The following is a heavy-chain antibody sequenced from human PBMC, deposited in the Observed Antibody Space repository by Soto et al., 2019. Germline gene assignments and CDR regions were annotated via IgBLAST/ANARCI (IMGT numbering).Heavy chain of an antibody. Sequence: QVQLVQSGAEEKKPGASVKVSCKASGYTFTSYAMHWVRQAPGQRLEWMGWINAGNGNTKYSQKFQGRVTITRDTSASTAYMELSSLRSEDTAVYHCASNRLGTTPYGMDVWGQGTTVTVSS. J-gene: IGHJ6*02. V-gene: IGHV1-3*05. D-gene: IGHD1-7*01. CDR3: ASNRLGTTPYGMDV. CDR2: INAGNGNT. CDR1: GYTFTSYA.